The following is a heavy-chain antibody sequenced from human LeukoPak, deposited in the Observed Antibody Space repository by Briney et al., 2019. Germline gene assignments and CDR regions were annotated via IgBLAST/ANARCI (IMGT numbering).Heavy chain of an antibody. CDR2: ISHTGSAN. J-gene: IGHJ4*02. Sequence: GGSLRLSCAASGFTFSSYAMNWVRQAPGKGLEWVSYISHTGSANSYADSVKGRFTISRDNGKNSLYLQMNSLRAEDTAVYYCARGRDSFFDYWGQGTLVTVSS. D-gene: IGHD5-24*01. CDR3: ARGRDSFFDY. V-gene: IGHV3-48*03. CDR1: GFTFSSYA.